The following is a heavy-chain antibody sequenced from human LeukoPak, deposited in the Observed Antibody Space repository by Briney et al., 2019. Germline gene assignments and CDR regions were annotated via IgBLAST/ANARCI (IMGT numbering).Heavy chain of an antibody. V-gene: IGHV1-2*02. CDR1: GYTFTGYY. D-gene: IGHD5-18*01. Sequence: GASVKVSCKASGYTFTGYYMHWVRQAPGQGLEWMGWINPNSGGTNYAQKFQGRVTMTRDTSISTAYMELSRLRSDDTAVYYCAKSGYSYGFHFDYWGQGTLVTVSS. CDR3: AKSGYSYGFHFDY. J-gene: IGHJ4*02. CDR2: INPNSGGT.